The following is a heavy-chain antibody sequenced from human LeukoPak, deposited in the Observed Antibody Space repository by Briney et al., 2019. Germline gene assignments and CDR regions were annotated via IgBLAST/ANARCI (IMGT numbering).Heavy chain of an antibody. Sequence: GGSLRLSCAASGFTFSDYYMSWIRQAPGKGLEWVSCISSSGSTIYYADSVKGRFTISRDNAKNSLYLQMNSLRAEDTAVYYCARYYYDSSGYYYVMGAGDYWGQGTLVTVSS. J-gene: IGHJ4*02. V-gene: IGHV3-11*04. CDR3: ARYYYDSSGYYYVMGAGDY. CDR1: GFTFSDYY. CDR2: ISSSGSTI. D-gene: IGHD3-22*01.